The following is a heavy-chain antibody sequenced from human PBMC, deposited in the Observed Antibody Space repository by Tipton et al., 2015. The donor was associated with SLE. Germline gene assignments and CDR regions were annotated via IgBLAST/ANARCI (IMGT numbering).Heavy chain of an antibody. CDR2: ISYDGSNK. CDR3: AREGAMIEAFDI. D-gene: IGHD3-22*01. Sequence: SLRLSCAASGFTFSTYAMHWVRQAPGKGLEWVAVISYDGSNKYYADSVKGRFTISRDNSKNTLYLQMNSLRAEDTAVYYCAREGAMIEAFDIWGQGTMATVSS. J-gene: IGHJ3*02. CDR1: GFTFSTYA. V-gene: IGHV3-30*04.